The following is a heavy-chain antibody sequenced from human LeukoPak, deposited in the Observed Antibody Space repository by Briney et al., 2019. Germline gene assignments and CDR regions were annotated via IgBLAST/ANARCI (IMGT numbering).Heavy chain of an antibody. J-gene: IGHJ4*02. V-gene: IGHV3-11*04. D-gene: IGHD4-23*01. CDR3: ARDYGGSSPFDY. Sequence: GGSLRLSCAASGFTFSDYYMSWVRQAPGKGLEWVSYISSSGSDIYYADSVKGRFTISRDNAKNSLYLHMNSLRAEDTAVYYCARDYGGSSPFDYWGQGTLVTVSS. CDR2: ISSSGSDI. CDR1: GFTFSDYY.